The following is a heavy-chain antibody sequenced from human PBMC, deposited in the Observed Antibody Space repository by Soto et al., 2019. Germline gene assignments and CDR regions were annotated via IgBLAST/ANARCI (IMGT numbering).Heavy chain of an antibody. D-gene: IGHD3-22*01. CDR2: TRNKAKSYST. V-gene: IGHV3-72*01. Sequence: EVQLVESGGGLVQPGGSLRLSCVVSGFSFSDHYMDWVRQAPEQRLEWVGRTRNKAKSYSTAYAASEKGRFTISRDDSRNSVYLQMDSLRTEDTAVYYCVRVLDYYDSRGYSTDAFDIWGQWSMVTVSS. CDR3: VRVLDYYDSRGYSTDAFDI. J-gene: IGHJ3*02. CDR1: GFSFSDHY.